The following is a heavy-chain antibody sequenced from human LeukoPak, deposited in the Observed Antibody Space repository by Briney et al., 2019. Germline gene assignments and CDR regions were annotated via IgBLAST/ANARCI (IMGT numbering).Heavy chain of an antibody. Sequence: GGSLRLSCAASGFTFSNFGVHWDRQAPGKGLEWVAVISSDGNDEYYANAVKGRFTISRDNSMNTLYLQMNSLRAEDTAIYYCAKDLTTLTLGKDYWGQGTLVTVSS. J-gene: IGHJ4*02. CDR1: GFTFSNFG. CDR3: AKDLTTLTLGKDY. D-gene: IGHD4-17*01. CDR2: ISSDGNDE. V-gene: IGHV3-30*18.